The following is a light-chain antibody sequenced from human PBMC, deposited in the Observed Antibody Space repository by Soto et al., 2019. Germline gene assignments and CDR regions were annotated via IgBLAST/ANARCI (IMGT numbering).Light chain of an antibody. J-gene: IGKJ1*01. CDR1: QNVLYSSNKNY. CDR2: WAS. CDR3: QQYYSTPWT. Sequence: DIVMTQSPDSLAVSLGERATINCTSSQNVLYSSNKNYLAWFQQKPGQPPTLLIYWASARESGVPDRFSGSGSGTDFTLTISSQQAEDVAVYYCQQYYSTPWTFGQGTKVEIK. V-gene: IGKV4-1*01.